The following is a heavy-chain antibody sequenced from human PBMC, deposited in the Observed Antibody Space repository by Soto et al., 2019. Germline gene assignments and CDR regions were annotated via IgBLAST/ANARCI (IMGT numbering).Heavy chain of an antibody. Sequence: PSETLSLTCTVSGGSISSGGYYWSWIRQHPGKGLEWTGYIYYSGGTYYNPSLKSRVTISVNTSKNQFSLKLSSVTAADTAVYYCAGSRITMVRGVIMSGMDVWGQGTTVTVSS. V-gene: IGHV4-31*03. CDR2: IYYSGGT. CDR1: GGSISSGGYY. D-gene: IGHD3-10*01. CDR3: AGSRITMVRGVIMSGMDV. J-gene: IGHJ6*02.